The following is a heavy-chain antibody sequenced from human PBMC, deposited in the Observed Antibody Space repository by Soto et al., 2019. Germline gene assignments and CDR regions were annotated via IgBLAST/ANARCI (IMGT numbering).Heavy chain of an antibody. V-gene: IGHV1-18*01. D-gene: IGHD3-16*01. CDR1: GYTFTRYG. J-gene: IGHJ6*02. CDR2: INTYNGNT. Sequence: QVQLVQSGAEVKNPGASVKVSCKASGYTFTRYGIGWARQAPGQGLEWMGWINTYNGNTKYAQNVQGRVTLTTDTSTSTAYMELRSLRSTATAIYYCAMVDVYVTPSPQDVWGQGTTVIVSS. CDR3: AMVDVYVTPSPQDV.